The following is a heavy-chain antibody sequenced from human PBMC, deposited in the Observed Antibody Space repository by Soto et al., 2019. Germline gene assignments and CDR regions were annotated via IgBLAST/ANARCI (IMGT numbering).Heavy chain of an antibody. D-gene: IGHD2-2*01. CDR1: GGSISSGGYY. CDR3: AREGCSSTSCYEGHAFDI. J-gene: IGHJ3*02. CDR2: IYYSGST. Sequence: QVQLQESGPGLVKPSQTLSLTCTVSGGSISSGGYYWSWIRQHPGKGLEWIGYIYYSGSTYYNPSLKSRVTISVDTSKNQCSLKLSSVTAADTAVYYCAREGCSSTSCYEGHAFDIWGQGTMVTVSS. V-gene: IGHV4-31*03.